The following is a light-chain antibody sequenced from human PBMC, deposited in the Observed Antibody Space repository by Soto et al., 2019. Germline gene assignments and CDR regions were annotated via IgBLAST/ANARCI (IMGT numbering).Light chain of an antibody. Sequence: QSVLTQPRSVSGSAGQSVTISCTGTSSDVGVSRSVSWYQQHPGKAPKLIISDVTKRPSGVPYRFSGSKSGNTASLTISGLQAADEADYYCCSYEGRFFFGTGTKVTVL. V-gene: IGLV2-11*01. J-gene: IGLJ1*01. CDR2: DVT. CDR3: CSYEGRFF. CDR1: SSDVGVSRS.